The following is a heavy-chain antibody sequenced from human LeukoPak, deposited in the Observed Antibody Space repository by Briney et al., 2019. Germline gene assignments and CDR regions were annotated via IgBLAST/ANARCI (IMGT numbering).Heavy chain of an antibody. CDR3: ARGVGTIFGVVINYYYYYMDV. Sequence: ASVKVSCKASGYTFTSYDINWVRQATGQGLEWRGWMNPNSGNTGYAQKFQGRVTITRNTSISTAYMELSSLRSEDTAVYYCARGVGTIFGVVINYYYYYMDVWGKGTTVTVSS. J-gene: IGHJ6*03. D-gene: IGHD3-3*01. CDR1: GYTFTSYD. CDR2: MNPNSGNT. V-gene: IGHV1-8*01.